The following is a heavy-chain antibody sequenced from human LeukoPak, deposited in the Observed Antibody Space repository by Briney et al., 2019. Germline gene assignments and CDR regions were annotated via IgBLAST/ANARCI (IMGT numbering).Heavy chain of an antibody. CDR2: IYYSGST. D-gene: IGHD1-26*01. Sequence: SETLSLTCTVSGGSISSGDYYWSWIRQPPGKGLEWIGYIYYSGSTYYNPSLKSRVTISVDTSKNQFSLKLSSVTAADTAVYYCARGEPGKGGSYPYFDYWGQGTLVTVSS. V-gene: IGHV4-30-4*08. J-gene: IGHJ4*02. CDR1: GGSISSGDYY. CDR3: ARGEPGKGGSYPYFDY.